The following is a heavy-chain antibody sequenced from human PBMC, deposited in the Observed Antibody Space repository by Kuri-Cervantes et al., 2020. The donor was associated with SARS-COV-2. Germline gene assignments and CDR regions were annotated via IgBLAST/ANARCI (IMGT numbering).Heavy chain of an antibody. J-gene: IGHJ4*02. CDR3: ARDTRRRSGNLPFDY. CDR2: ISWNSGSI. Sequence: SLKISCAASGFPFGDYAMHWVRQAPGRGLEWISGISWNSGSIGYADSVKGRFTISRDNAKNSLYLQMNSLRAEDTALYYCARDTRRRSGNLPFDYWGQGTLVTVSS. V-gene: IGHV3-9*01. D-gene: IGHD3-3*01. CDR1: GFPFGDYA.